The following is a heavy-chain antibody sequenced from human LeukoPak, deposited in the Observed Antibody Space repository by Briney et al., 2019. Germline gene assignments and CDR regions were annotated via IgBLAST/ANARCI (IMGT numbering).Heavy chain of an antibody. CDR3: ARVKGSELRFLEWSKGGFNYYYYMDV. Sequence: NPSETLSLTCTVSGGSISSYYWSWIRQPPGKGLEWIGYIYYSGSTNYNPSLKSRVTISVDTSKNQFSLKLSSVTAADTAVYYCARVKGSELRFLEWSKGGFNYYYYMDVWGKGTTVTVSS. D-gene: IGHD3-3*01. J-gene: IGHJ6*03. CDR2: IYYSGST. V-gene: IGHV4-59*01. CDR1: GGSISSYY.